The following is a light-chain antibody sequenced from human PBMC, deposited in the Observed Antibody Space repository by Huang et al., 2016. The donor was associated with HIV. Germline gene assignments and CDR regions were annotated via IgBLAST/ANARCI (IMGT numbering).Light chain of an antibody. J-gene: IGKJ2*01. CDR1: QGIANS. V-gene: IGKV1-NL1*01. Sequence: DIQMTQSPSSLSTSVGDRVTITCRACQGIANSLAWYQQKPGKAPKLLLYGASSLESGVPSRCSGSGSGADFTLTISNLQPEDIATYYCQQYYRSPPTFGQGAKLEIK. CDR3: QQYYRSPPT. CDR2: GAS.